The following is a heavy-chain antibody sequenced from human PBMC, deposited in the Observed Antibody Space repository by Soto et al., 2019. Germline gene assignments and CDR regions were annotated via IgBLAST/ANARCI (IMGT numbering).Heavy chain of an antibody. CDR2: INHSGST. D-gene: IGHD6-13*01. J-gene: IGHJ5*02. Sequence: SETLSLTCAVYDGSFSGYYWSWIRQPPGKGLEWIGEINHSGSTNYNPSLKSRVTISVDTSKNQFSLKLSSVTAADTAVYYCASQSIAAAGTWFDPWGQGTLVTVSS. CDR3: ASQSIAAAGTWFDP. CDR1: DGSFSGYY. V-gene: IGHV4-34*01.